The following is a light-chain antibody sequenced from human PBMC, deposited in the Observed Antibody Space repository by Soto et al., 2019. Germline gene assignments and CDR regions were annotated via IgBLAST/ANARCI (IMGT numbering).Light chain of an antibody. Sequence: VVLTQSPATLSLSPGEPATLSCRASRDVYINALAWYQQKPGRTPTLHIYRASTRATGIPDRFSATGSGTDFSLTISSVEPEDFAVYYCQQYGASPFTFGPGTRVEI. J-gene: IGKJ3*01. CDR2: RAS. CDR3: QQYGASPFT. CDR1: RDVYINA. V-gene: IGKV3-20*01.